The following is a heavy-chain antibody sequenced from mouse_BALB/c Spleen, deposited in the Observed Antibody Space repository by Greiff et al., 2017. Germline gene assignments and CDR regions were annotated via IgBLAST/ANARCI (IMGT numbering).Heavy chain of an antibody. V-gene: IGHV5-12-2*01. J-gene: IGHJ4*01. CDR3: ARHEDYYGSSDRYYAMDY. Sequence: EVKLVESGGGLVQPGGSLKLSCAASGFTFSSYTMSWVRQTPEKRLEWVAYISNGGGSTYYPDTVKGRFTISRDNAKNTLYLQMSSLKSEDTAMYYCARHEDYYGSSDRYYAMDYWGQGTSVTVSS. CDR1: GFTFSSYT. D-gene: IGHD1-1*01. CDR2: ISNGGGST.